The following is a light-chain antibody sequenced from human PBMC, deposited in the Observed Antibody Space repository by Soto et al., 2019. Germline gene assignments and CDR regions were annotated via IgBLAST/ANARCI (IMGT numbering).Light chain of an antibody. V-gene: IGLV1-40*01. CDR3: QAYDSSRSGV. CDR2: GNS. CDR1: SSNIGAGYD. J-gene: IGLJ2*01. Sequence: QSVLTQPPSVSGAPGQRVTIACTGSSSNIGAGYDVHWYQQLPGTAPKLLIYGNSNRPSGVPDRFSGSKSGTSASLAITGLQAEGEADYYCQAYDSSRSGVFGGGTKLTVL.